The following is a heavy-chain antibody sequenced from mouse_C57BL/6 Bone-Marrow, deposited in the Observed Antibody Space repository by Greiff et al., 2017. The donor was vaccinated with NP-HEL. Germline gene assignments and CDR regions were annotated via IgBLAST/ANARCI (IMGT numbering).Heavy chain of an antibody. CDR1: GFNIKDDY. D-gene: IGHD4-1*01. Sequence: VQLQQSGAELVRPGASVKLSCTASGFNIKDDYMHWVKQRPEQGLEWIGWIDPENGDTEYASKFQGKATITADTSSNTAYLQLSSLTSEDTAVYYCNTGSGTWYFDYWGQGTTLTVSS. J-gene: IGHJ2*01. V-gene: IGHV14-4*01. CDR3: NTGSGTWYFDY. CDR2: IDPENGDT.